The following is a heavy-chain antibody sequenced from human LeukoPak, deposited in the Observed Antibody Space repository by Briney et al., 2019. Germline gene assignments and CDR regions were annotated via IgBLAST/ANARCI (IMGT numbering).Heavy chain of an antibody. D-gene: IGHD6-6*01. CDR3: VREGAYSTSSLAGY. Sequence: GGSLRLSCAASGFTFSSYWMSWVRQAPGKRLEWVANINQDGSEKYYVDSVKGRFIISRDNARNSLFLQMNILTAEDTAIYYCVREGAYSTSSLAGYWGQGTLVSVSS. V-gene: IGHV3-7*01. CDR1: GFTFSSYW. CDR2: INQDGSEK. J-gene: IGHJ4*02.